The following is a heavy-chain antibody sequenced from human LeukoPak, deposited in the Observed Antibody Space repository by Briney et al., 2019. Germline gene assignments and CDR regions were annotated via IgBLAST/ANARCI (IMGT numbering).Heavy chain of an antibody. CDR1: GFTFSSYA. CDR2: ISGSGDST. V-gene: IGHV3-23*01. Sequence: GGSLRLSCAASGFTFSSYAMSWVRQAPGKGLEWVSAISGSGDSTYYADSVKGRFTISRDSSKSTLYLQMDSLRAEDTAVYYCAKEGTASKPSDLDYWGQGTLVTVPS. CDR3: AKEGTASKPSDLDY. J-gene: IGHJ4*02. D-gene: IGHD1/OR15-1a*01.